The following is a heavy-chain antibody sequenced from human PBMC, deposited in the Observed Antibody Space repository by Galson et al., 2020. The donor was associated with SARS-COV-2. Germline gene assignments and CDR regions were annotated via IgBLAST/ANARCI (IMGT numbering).Heavy chain of an antibody. CDR1: GFTFSDYY. V-gene: IGHV3-11*01. CDR2: ISHSGRTT. J-gene: IGHJ6*01. D-gene: IGHD3-16*01. CDR3: ARDILGLLCGEVASDYYGMDV. Sequence: GGSLRLSCAAAGFTFSDYYMSWIRQAPGKGLEWVSYISHSGRTTYYTDSVKGRFTISRDDGKNSLFLQMNSLRAEDTAVYYCARDILGLLCGEVASDYYGMDVWGQGTTVTVSS.